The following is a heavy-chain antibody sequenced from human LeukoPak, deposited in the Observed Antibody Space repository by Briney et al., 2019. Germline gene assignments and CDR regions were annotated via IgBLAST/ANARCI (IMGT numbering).Heavy chain of an antibody. D-gene: IGHD6-19*01. V-gene: IGHV3-23*01. J-gene: IGHJ4*02. CDR2: IPVSGGST. CDR3: ARVLTGWYYLDY. CDR1: GFTFSSYA. Sequence: PGGSLGLSCAASGFTFSSYAMSWVRQAPGKGLEWVSAIPVSGGSTYYADSVKGRFTISRDNSKNTLYLQMNSLRAEDTAVYYCARVLTGWYYLDYWGQGTLVTVSS.